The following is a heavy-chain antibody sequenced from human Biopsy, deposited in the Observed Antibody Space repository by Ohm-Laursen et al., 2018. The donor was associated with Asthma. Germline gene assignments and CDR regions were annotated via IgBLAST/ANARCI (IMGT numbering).Heavy chain of an antibody. J-gene: IGHJ3*01. Sequence: SLRLSCAASGFTFSSYGMHWVRQAPGKGLEWVAVMSFDGRQTYYADSVRGRFAISRDNAKNSLYLQMNSLRVEDTAFYHCTKDTGELGMSAFDVWGQGTMVDVSS. CDR1: GFTFSSYG. D-gene: IGHD7-27*01. CDR3: TKDTGELGMSAFDV. V-gene: IGHV3-30*18. CDR2: MSFDGRQT.